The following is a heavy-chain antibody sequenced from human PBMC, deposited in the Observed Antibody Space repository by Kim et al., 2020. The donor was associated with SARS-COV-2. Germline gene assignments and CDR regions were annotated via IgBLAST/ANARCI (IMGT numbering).Heavy chain of an antibody. Sequence: SETLSLTCTVSGGSISSYYWSWIRQPPGKGLEWIGYIYYSGSTNYNPSLKSRVTISVDTSKNQFSLKLSSVTAADTAVYYCARRGGYSGYDDYWGQGTLVTVSS. CDR1: GGSISSYY. CDR2: IYYSGST. J-gene: IGHJ4*02. CDR3: ARRGGYSGYDDY. D-gene: IGHD5-12*01. V-gene: IGHV4-59*08.